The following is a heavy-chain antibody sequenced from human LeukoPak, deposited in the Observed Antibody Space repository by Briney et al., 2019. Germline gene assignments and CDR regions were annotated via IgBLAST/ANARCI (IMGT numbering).Heavy chain of an antibody. Sequence: GGSLRLSCTSSGFTFGDYLMSWFRQAPGKGLEWIGFISGGTTEYAASVKGRFTISRDDSTSIAYLQMNSLTTEDTAVYYCSRGSGWLSVYWGQGTLVTVSS. CDR1: GFTFGDYL. J-gene: IGHJ4*02. CDR2: ISGGTT. CDR3: SRGSGWLSVY. V-gene: IGHV3-49*03. D-gene: IGHD6-19*01.